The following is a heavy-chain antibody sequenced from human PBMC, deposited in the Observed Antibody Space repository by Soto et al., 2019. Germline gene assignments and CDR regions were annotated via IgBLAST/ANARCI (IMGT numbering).Heavy chain of an antibody. V-gene: IGHV1-69*01. CDR3: ARDRDDYGSGNYYNRIDF. Sequence: QVQLVQSGAEVKKPGSSVKVSCKASGGIFSTYAISWLRQAPGQGLEWMGGIIPIFGTPNYAQRFQGRVTVTADESRSTAYMELSRLRSEDTAVYYCARDRDDYGSGNYYNRIDFWGPGTLVTVSS. D-gene: IGHD3-10*01. J-gene: IGHJ4*02. CDR2: IIPIFGTP. CDR1: GGIFSTYA.